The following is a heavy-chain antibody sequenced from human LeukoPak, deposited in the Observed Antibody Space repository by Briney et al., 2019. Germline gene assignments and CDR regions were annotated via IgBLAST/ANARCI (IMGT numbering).Heavy chain of an antibody. CDR2: ISSSSSYI. J-gene: IGHJ4*02. CDR3: ARGPGY. CDR1: GFSFSSFW. V-gene: IGHV3-21*01. Sequence: GGSLRLSCATSGFSFSSFWMSWVRQAPGKGLEWVSSISSSSSYIYYADSVKGRFTISRGNAKNSLYLQMNSLRAEDTAVYYCARGPGYWGQGTLVTVPS.